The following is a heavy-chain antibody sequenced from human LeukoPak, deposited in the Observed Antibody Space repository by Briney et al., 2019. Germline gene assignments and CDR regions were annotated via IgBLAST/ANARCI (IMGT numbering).Heavy chain of an antibody. V-gene: IGHV3-13*01. J-gene: IGHJ2*01. Sequence: LPGGSLRLSCAASGFTFSSYDMHWVRQATGKGLEWVSAIGTAGDTYYPGSVKGRFTISRENAKNSLYLQMNSLRAGDTAVYYCARVASGYCSGGSCYSFTRYWYFDLWGRGTLVTASS. D-gene: IGHD2-15*01. CDR3: ARVASGYCSGGSCYSFTRYWYFDL. CDR1: GFTFSSYD. CDR2: IGTAGDT.